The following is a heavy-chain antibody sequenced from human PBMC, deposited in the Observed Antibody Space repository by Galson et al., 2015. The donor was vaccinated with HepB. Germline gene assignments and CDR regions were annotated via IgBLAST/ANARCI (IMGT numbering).Heavy chain of an antibody. CDR2: IDPDGTTI. J-gene: IGHJ4*02. D-gene: IGHD1-26*01. CDR3: VRDSGTYPGYYDF. V-gene: IGHV3-74*01. CDR1: GFMFSTYW. Sequence: SLRLSCAASGFMFSTYWMQWVRQAPGKGLVWVSLIDPDGTTIGYADSVRGRFSISRDSAKNTMSLQMNSLRVEDMGVYYCVRDSGTYPGYYDFWGQGTLVTVSS.